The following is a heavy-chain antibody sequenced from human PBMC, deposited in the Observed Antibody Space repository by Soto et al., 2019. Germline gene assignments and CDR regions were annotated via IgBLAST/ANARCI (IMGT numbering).Heavy chain of an antibody. CDR1: GGSISSYY. Sequence: PSETLSLTSTVSGGSISSYYCSWIRQPPGKELEWIGYIYYSGSTNYNPSLKSRVTISVDTSKNQFSLKLSSVTAADTAVYYCARLPVGGQQLQAVAGTGGFDYWGQGTLVTVSS. V-gene: IGHV4-59*01. CDR2: IYYSGST. D-gene: IGHD6-19*01. J-gene: IGHJ4*02. CDR3: ARLPVGGQQLQAVAGTGGFDY.